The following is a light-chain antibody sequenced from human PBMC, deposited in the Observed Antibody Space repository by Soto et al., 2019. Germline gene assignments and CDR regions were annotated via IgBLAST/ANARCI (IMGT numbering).Light chain of an antibody. J-gene: IGKJ4*01. V-gene: IGKV4-1*01. Sequence: DIVLTQSPDSLAVSLGERATINCKSSQNVLYNSNNKNYLAWYQQKPGQPPKLLIYWASTRESGVPDRFRGSGSGTDFTLTISSLQAEDVAVYYCQQYYISPLTFGGGTKVEIK. CDR3: QQYYISPLT. CDR1: QNVLYNSNNKNY. CDR2: WAS.